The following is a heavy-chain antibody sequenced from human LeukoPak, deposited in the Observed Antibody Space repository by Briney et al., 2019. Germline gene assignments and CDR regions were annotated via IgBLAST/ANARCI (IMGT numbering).Heavy chain of an antibody. V-gene: IGHV4-34*01. Sequence: SETLSLTCAVYGGSFSGYYWSWIRQPPGKGLEWIGEINHSGSTSYNPSLKSRVTISVDTSKNQFSLKLSSVTAADTAVYYCARGDVDYYYYYYMDVWGKGTTVTVSS. CDR3: ARGDVDYYYYYYMDV. CDR1: GGSFSGYY. J-gene: IGHJ6*03. CDR2: INHSGST.